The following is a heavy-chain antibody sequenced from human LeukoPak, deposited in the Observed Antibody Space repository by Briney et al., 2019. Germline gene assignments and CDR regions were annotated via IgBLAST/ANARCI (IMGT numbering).Heavy chain of an antibody. CDR1: GFTFSSHW. CDR2: INSDGSTT. J-gene: IGHJ4*02. V-gene: IGHV3-74*01. Sequence: GGSLRLSCAASGFTFSSHWMHWVRQAPGKGLVWVSRINSDGSTTSYADSVKGRFTISRDNAKNTVYLQMTSLRTGDTAVYYCARDILSRDTDWGQGTLVTVSS. D-gene: IGHD2/OR15-2a*01. CDR3: ARDILSRDTD.